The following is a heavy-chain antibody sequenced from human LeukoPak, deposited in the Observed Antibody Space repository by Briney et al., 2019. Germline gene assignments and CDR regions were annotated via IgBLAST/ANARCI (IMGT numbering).Heavy chain of an antibody. D-gene: IGHD3-3*01. Sequence: SETLSLTCTVSGGSISSSSYYWGWIRQPPGKGLEWIGSIYHSGSTYYNPSLKSRVTISVDTSKNQSSLKLSSVTAADTAVYYCARQFAYYDFWSGYYLDYWGQGTLVTVSS. J-gene: IGHJ4*02. CDR2: IYHSGST. CDR3: ARQFAYYDFWSGYYLDY. CDR1: GGSISSSSYY. V-gene: IGHV4-39*01.